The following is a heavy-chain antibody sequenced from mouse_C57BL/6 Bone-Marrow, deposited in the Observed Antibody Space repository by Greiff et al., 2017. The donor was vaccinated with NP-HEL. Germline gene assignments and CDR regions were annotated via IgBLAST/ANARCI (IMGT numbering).Heavy chain of an antibody. V-gene: IGHV5-4*01. CDR3: ARDPGWFAY. CDR2: ISDGGSYT. CDR1: GFTSSSYA. Sequence: EVQVVESGGGLVKPGGSLKLSCAASGFTSSSYAMSWVRQTPEKRLEWVATISDGGSYTYYPDNVKGRFTISRDNAKNNLYLQMSHLKSEDTAMYYCARDPGWFAYWGQGTLVTVSA. J-gene: IGHJ3*01.